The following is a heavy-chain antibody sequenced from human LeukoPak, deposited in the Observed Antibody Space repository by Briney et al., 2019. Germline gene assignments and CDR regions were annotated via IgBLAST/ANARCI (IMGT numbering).Heavy chain of an antibody. CDR2: ISWNSGSI. Sequence: PGRSLRLSCAASGFTFDDYAMHWVRQAPGKGLEWVSGISWNSGSIGYADSVKGRFTISRDNAKNSLYLQMSSLRAEDTAVYYCARDLKVRSGWFIGMDVWGQGTTVTVSS. V-gene: IGHV3-9*01. D-gene: IGHD6-19*01. CDR3: ARDLKVRSGWFIGMDV. J-gene: IGHJ6*02. CDR1: GFTFDDYA.